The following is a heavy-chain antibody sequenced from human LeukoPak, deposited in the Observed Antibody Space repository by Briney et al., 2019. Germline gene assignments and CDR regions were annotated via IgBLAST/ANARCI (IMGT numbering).Heavy chain of an antibody. CDR2: IYYSGST. V-gene: IGHV4-59*01. Sequence: SETLSLTCTVSGGSISSYYWSWLRQPPGKGLEWIGYIYYSGSTNYNPSLKSRVTISVDTSKNQFSLKLSSVTAADTAVYYCAGASRNIRAFDYWGQGTLVTVSS. CDR1: GGSISSYY. J-gene: IGHJ4*02. CDR3: AGASRNIRAFDY. D-gene: IGHD2-2*02.